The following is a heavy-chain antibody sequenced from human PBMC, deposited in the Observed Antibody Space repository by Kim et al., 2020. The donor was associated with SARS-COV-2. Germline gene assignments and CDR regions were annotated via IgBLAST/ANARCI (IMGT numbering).Heavy chain of an antibody. Sequence: GDTNYHGCGNGHFTITRDNAKNYLYLQMNSLRAGDTAGYYCARGGRGLVDIWGQGTMVTVSS. CDR2: GDT. D-gene: IGHD1-26*01. J-gene: IGHJ3*02. V-gene: IGHV3-13*03. CDR3: ARGGRGLVDI.